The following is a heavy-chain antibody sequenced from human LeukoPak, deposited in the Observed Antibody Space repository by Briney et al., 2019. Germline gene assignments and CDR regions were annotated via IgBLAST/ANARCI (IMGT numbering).Heavy chain of an antibody. CDR1: GGSISSYY. CDR2: IYYSGST. V-gene: IGHV4-59*01. Sequence: PSGTLSLTCTVSGGSISSYYWSWIRQPPGKGLEWIGYIYYSGSTNYNPSLKSRVTISVDTSKNQFSLKLSSVTAADTAVYYCARATYAYYGMDVWGQGTTVTVSS. CDR3: ARATYAYYGMDV. J-gene: IGHJ6*02. D-gene: IGHD4-17*01.